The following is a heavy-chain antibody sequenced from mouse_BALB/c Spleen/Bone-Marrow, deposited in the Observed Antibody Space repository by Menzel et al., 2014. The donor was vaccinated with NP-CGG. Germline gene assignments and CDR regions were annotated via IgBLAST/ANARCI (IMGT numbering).Heavy chain of an antibody. D-gene: IGHD1-2*01. CDR3: ARMHYYGYVAY. Sequence: EVQLQESGGGLVQPEGSLKLSCAASGFDFSRYWMSWVRQAPGKGLEWIGEINPDSSTINYTPSLKDKFIISRDNAKNTLYLQMSKVRSEDTALYYCARMHYYGYVAYWGQGTLVTVSA. CDR2: INPDSSTI. CDR1: GFDFSRYW. J-gene: IGHJ3*01. V-gene: IGHV4-1*02.